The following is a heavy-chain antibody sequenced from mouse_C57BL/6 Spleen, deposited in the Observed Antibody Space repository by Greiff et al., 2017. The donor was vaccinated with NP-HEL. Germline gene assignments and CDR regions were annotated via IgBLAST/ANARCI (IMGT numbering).Heavy chain of an antibody. CDR1: GYTFTSYW. D-gene: IGHD1-1*01. J-gene: IGHJ4*01. CDR2: IDPSDSYT. V-gene: IGHV1-69*01. CDR3: ARAGDYGSSPLYAMDY. Sequence: VQLQQPGAELVMPGASVKLSCKASGYTFTSYWMHWVKQRPGQGLEWIGEIDPSDSYTNYNQKFKGKSTLTVDKSSSTAYMQLSSLTSEDSAVYYCARAGDYGSSPLYAMDYWGQGTSVTVSS.